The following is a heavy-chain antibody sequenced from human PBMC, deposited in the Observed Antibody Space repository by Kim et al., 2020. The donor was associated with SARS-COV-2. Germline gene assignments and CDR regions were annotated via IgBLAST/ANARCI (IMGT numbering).Heavy chain of an antibody. CDR1: AGSINSGGYY. V-gene: IGHV4-31*03. D-gene: IGHD3-16*01. Sequence: LSLTCTVSAGSINSGGYYWSWIRHHPMKGLEYIGYIYYSGSTYYNPSLKSRVAISIDTSKNQFSLKLSSVTAADTAVYYCARDRGWGFFDYWGQGTLVTVSS. CDR3: ARDRGWGFFDY. J-gene: IGHJ4*02. CDR2: IYYSGST.